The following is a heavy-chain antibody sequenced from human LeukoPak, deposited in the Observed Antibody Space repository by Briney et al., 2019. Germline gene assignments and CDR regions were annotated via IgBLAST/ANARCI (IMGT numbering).Heavy chain of an antibody. CDR1: GGSISSGGYS. D-gene: IGHD6-13*01. CDR2: IYHSGST. Sequence: SETLSLTCAVSGGSISSGGYSWSWIRQPPGKGLEWIGYIYHSGSTYYNPSLKSRVTISVDTSKNQFSLKLSSVTAADTAVYYCAREMGIAANYYFDYWGQGTLVTVSS. J-gene: IGHJ4*02. CDR3: AREMGIAANYYFDY. V-gene: IGHV4-30-2*01.